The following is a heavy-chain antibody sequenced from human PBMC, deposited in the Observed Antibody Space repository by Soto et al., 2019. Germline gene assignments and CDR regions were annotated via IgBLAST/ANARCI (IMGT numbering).Heavy chain of an antibody. CDR1: GYNFACYW. J-gene: IGHJ4*02. CDR2: IYPSDSDT. V-gene: IGHV5-51*01. CDR3: VRRLWTYYLFDY. Sequence: PGESLKISCQGSGYNFACYWIAWVRQMPGKGLELMGIIYPSDSDTRYRPSFQGQVTISADKSISSAYLQWSSLRASDTAMYYCVRRLWTYYLFDYWGKGTLVTVSS. D-gene: IGHD1-26*01.